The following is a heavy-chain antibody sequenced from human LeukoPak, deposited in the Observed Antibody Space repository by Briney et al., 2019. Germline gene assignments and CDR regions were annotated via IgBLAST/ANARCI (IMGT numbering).Heavy chain of an antibody. V-gene: IGHV3-49*03. CDR2: IRSKAYGGTT. Sequence: PGGSLRLSCTASGFTFGDYAMSWFRQAPGKGLEWVGFIRSKAYGGTTEYAASVKGRFTISRDDSKSIAYLQMNSLKTEDTAVYYCTRDSGYDSPYFDYWAREPWSPSPQ. D-gene: IGHD5-12*01. CDR1: GFTFGDYA. J-gene: IGHJ4*02. CDR3: TRDSGYDSPYFDY.